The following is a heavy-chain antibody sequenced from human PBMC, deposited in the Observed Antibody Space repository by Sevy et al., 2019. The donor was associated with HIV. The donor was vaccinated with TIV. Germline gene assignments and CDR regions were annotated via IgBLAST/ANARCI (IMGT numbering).Heavy chain of an antibody. Sequence: GGSLRLSCAASGFTFTRYWMTWVRQAPGKGLQWLGNINEDGTEKYYRDPVRGRFTISRDNAKKSLHLQMNRLRVDDTGVYYCARDVAAGDFWGQGTLVTVSS. J-gene: IGHJ4*02. CDR2: INEDGTEK. D-gene: IGHD2-21*01. CDR3: ARDVAAGDF. CDR1: GFTFTRYW. V-gene: IGHV3-7*01.